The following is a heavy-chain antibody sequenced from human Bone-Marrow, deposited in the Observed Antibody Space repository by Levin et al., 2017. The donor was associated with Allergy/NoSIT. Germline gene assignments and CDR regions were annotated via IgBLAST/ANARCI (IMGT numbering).Heavy chain of an antibody. V-gene: IGHV4-38-2*01. CDR3: VRHPGVYDSRFDS. D-gene: IGHD3-22*01. Sequence: SETLSLTCAVSGDSITIIYYWGWIRQSPGKGLEWIGSIYHSGTTYYNPSLKSRVAISVDTSKNHFSLKITSVTAADTAVYYCVRHPGVYDSRFDSWGQGTLVTVSS. J-gene: IGHJ5*01. CDR1: GDSITIIYY. CDR2: IYHSGTT.